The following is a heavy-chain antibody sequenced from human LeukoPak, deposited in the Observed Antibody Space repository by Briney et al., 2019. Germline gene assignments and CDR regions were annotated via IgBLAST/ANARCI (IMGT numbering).Heavy chain of an antibody. CDR1: VCTFSSYW. CDR2: INSDGSST. J-gene: IGHJ4*02. D-gene: IGHD1-1*01. Sequence: GWALRLSCAASVCTFSSYWMHEVRQAPAKGVVWVSRINSDGSSTSYADSVKDRFTISRDNAKNTLYLQMNSLRVEDTAVYYCAREDWTPFDYWGQGTLVTVSS. V-gene: IGHV3-74*01. CDR3: AREDWTPFDY.